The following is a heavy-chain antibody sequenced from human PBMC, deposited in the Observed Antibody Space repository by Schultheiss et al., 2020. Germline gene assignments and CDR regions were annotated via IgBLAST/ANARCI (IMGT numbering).Heavy chain of an antibody. CDR3: ATEIVDRLDY. V-gene: IGHV1-18*01. Sequence: ASVKVSCKASGYTFTSYGISWVRQAPGQGLEWMGWINVANGNTRYSQKFQGRVTMTTDTSTSTAYMELRSLRSDDTAVYYCATEIVDRLDYWGQGTLVTVSS. J-gene: IGHJ4*02. CDR2: INVANGNT. D-gene: IGHD1-26*01. CDR1: GYTFTSYG.